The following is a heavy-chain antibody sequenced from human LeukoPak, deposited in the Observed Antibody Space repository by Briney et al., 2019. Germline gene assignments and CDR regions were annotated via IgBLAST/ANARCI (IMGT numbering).Heavy chain of an antibody. CDR1: GGSFSGYY. CDR2: INHSGST. J-gene: IGHJ5*02. V-gene: IGHV4-34*01. D-gene: IGHD4-17*01. CDR3: ASFTVTTRNNWFDP. Sequence: SETLSLTCAVYGGSFSGYYWSWIRQPPGKGLEWIGEINHSGSTNYNPSLKGRVTISVDTSKNQFSLKLSSVTAADTAVYYCASFTVTTRNNWFDPWGQGTLVTVSS.